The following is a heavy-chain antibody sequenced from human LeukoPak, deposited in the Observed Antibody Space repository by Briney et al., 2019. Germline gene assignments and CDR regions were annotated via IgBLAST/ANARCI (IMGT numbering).Heavy chain of an antibody. CDR2: IIPILGIA. V-gene: IGHV1-69*04. D-gene: IGHD3-22*01. CDR3: ARGEYYYDSSGYPPSDY. J-gene: IGHJ4*02. CDR1: GGTFSSYA. Sequence: GASVKVSCKASGGTFSSYAISWVRQAPGQGLEWMGRIIPILGIANYAQKFQGRVTITADKSTSTAYMELSSLRSEDTAAYYCARGEYYYDSSGYPPSDYWGQGTLVTVSS.